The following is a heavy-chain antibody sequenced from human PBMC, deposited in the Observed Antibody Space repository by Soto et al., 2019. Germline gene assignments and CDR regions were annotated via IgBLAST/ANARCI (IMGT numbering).Heavy chain of an antibody. V-gene: IGHV1-69*01. Sequence: QVQLVQSGAEVKKPGSSVNVSCKASGGTFSSYAISWVRQAPGQGLEWMGGIIPIFGTANYAQKFQGRVTITADESTSTAYMELSSLRSEDTTVYYCARELRPNIYSYYGMDVWGQGTTVTVAS. CDR3: ARELRPNIYSYYGMDV. CDR2: IIPIFGTA. J-gene: IGHJ6*02. D-gene: IGHD5-12*01. CDR1: GGTFSSYA.